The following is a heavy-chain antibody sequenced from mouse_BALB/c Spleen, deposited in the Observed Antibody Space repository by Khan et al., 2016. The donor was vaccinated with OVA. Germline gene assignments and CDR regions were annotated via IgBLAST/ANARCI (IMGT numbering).Heavy chain of an antibody. CDR1: GFTFSSYG. V-gene: IGHV5-6-3*01. J-gene: IGHJ2*01. Sequence: EVQGVESGGGLVQPGGSLKLSCAASGFTFSSYGMSWVRPTPDKRQELVATINSNGGRHYYPDSEKGRFTISRDNAKTTLYLQMSCLKSEDTAMYYLARIARTINWGQGTTLTVSS. CDR3: ARIARTIN. CDR2: INSNGGRH.